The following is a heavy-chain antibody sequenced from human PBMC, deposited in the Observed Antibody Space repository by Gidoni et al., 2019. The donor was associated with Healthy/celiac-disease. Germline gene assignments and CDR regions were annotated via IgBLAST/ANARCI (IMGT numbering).Heavy chain of an antibody. D-gene: IGHD3-10*01. J-gene: IGHJ6*03. CDR1: GFTVSSNY. CDR3: ARVKVDFKFGELLNYYYMDV. CDR2: IYSGGST. Sequence: EVQLVETGGGLIQPGGSLRLSCAASGFTVSSNYMSWVRQAPGKGLEWVSVIYSGGSTYYADSVKGRFTISRDNSKNTLYLQMNSLRAEDTAVYYCARVKVDFKFGELLNYYYMDVWGKGTTVTVSS. V-gene: IGHV3-53*02.